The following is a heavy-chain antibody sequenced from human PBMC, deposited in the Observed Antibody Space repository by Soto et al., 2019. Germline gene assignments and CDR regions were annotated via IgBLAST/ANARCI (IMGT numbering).Heavy chain of an antibody. CDR2: IKYSGTT. CDR3: ARHGITGSYYDAFDI. Sequence: SDKLSHPCTVSGGSMSTSRRHWCRLRQPPGKGLEWIASIKYSGTTFYNPSLKSRVTLSVDTSKNQFALKLSSVTAAETAVYYCARHGITGSYYDAFDIWGQGTMVT. V-gene: IGHV4-39*01. J-gene: IGHJ3*02. D-gene: IGHD1-26*01. CDR1: GGSMSTSRRH.